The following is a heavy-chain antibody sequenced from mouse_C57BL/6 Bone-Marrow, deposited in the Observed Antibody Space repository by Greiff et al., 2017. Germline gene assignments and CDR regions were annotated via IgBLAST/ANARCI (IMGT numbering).Heavy chain of an antibody. CDR3: AGYYGSRLAY. J-gene: IGHJ3*01. V-gene: IGHV1-39*01. Sequence: VQLQQPGPELVKPGASVKISCKASGYSFTDYNMNWVKQSNGKSLEWIGVINPNYGTPSYNQQFQGKATLTVDQSSSTAYLQLNRLTSADSAGYYCAGYYGSRLAYWGQGTLVTVSA. D-gene: IGHD1-1*01. CDR1: GYSFTDYN. CDR2: INPNYGTP.